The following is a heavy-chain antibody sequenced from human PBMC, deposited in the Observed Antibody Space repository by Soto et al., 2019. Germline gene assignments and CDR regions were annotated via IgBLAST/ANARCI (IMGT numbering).Heavy chain of an antibody. CDR2: INHSGST. CDR1: GGSVSGYY. V-gene: IGHV4-34*01. J-gene: IGHJ6*02. CDR3: ARDLWGYCGTDCYPLDV. D-gene: IGHD2-21*02. Sequence: SETLSLTCAVYGGSVSGYYWSWIRQPPGKGLEWIGEINHSGSTNYNPSLKSRVTISVDTSKNQFSLKLNSVTAADTAVYYCARDLWGYCGTDCYPLDVWGQGTTVTVSS.